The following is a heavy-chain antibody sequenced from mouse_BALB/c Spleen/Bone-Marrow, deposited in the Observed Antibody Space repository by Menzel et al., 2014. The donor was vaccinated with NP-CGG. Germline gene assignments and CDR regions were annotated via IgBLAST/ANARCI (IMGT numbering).Heavy chain of an antibody. CDR3: AREGPYFDY. V-gene: IGHV3-6*02. J-gene: IGHJ2*01. Sequence: VQLQQSGPGLVKPSQSLSLTCSVTGYSITSGYYWNWIRQFPGNKLEWMGYISYDGSNNYNPSLKNRISITRDTSKNQFFLKLNSVTTEDTATYYCAREGPYFDYWGQGTTLTVSS. CDR1: GYSITSGYY. CDR2: ISYDGSN.